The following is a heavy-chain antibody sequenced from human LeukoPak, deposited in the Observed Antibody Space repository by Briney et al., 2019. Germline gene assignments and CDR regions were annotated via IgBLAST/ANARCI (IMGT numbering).Heavy chain of an antibody. V-gene: IGHV3-48*01. Sequence: GGSLRLSCAASGFTFSSYSMNWVRQAPGKGLEWVSYISSSSSTIYCADSVKGRFTISRDNAKNSLYLQMNSLRAEDTAVYYCARDRPAAIVDAEYFQHWGQGTLVTVSS. J-gene: IGHJ1*01. CDR1: GFTFSSYS. D-gene: IGHD2-2*01. CDR2: ISSSSSTI. CDR3: ARDRPAAIVDAEYFQH.